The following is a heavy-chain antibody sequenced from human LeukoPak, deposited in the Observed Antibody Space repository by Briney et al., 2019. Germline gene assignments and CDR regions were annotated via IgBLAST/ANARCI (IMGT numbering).Heavy chain of an antibody. Sequence: KTGGSLRLSCAASGFTFTNAWMSWVRQAPGKGLEWVGRIKNKGEGETTDYAAPVKGRFTISRDDSENTLFLQMHSLETEDTALYYCVWNSEHYFGFWGQGSLVTVSS. J-gene: IGHJ4*02. CDR1: GFTFTNAW. CDR2: IKNKGEGETT. V-gene: IGHV3-15*01. CDR3: VWNSEHYFGF. D-gene: IGHD1-7*01.